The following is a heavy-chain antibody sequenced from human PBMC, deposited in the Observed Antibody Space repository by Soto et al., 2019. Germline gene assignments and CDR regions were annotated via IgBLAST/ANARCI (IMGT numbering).Heavy chain of an antibody. CDR3: ARPAFYCGGDCYRALYYYGMDV. V-gene: IGHV4-39*01. CDR1: GGSISISSYS. Sequence: PSDTLSLTCTVCGGSISISSYSWGWIRKPPGTGLEWIGSIYYSGSTYYNPSLKSRVTISVDTSKNQFSLKLSSVTAADTAVYYCARPAFYCGGDCYRALYYYGMDVWGQGTTVTVS. D-gene: IGHD2-21*02. J-gene: IGHJ6*02. CDR2: IYYSGST.